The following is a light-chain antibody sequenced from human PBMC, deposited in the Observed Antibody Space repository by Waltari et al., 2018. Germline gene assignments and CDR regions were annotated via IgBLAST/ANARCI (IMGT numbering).Light chain of an antibody. Sequence: QSVLTQPPSVSGAPGQRVTISCTGSSSNLGAAYDVHWYQQLTGTAPQILIYANSNRPSGVPDRFSGSKSGTSASLAITGLQAEDEAVYYCQSFDSSLSGVVFGGGTKLTVL. V-gene: IGLV1-40*01. CDR1: SSNLGAAYD. CDR2: ANS. CDR3: QSFDSSLSGVV. J-gene: IGLJ2*01.